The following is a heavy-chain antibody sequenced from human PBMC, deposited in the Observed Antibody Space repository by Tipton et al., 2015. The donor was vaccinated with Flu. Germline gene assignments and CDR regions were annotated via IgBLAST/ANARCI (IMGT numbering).Heavy chain of an antibody. V-gene: IGHV4-38-2*01. CDR3: ATWGWGSDY. J-gene: IGHJ4*02. Sequence: TLSLTCSVSGDSMGSRYYWGWIRQAPGKGLEWIGSINHRGDTHYSPSLKSRVTISTDTSKTQFSLRLSSVTAADTAVYYCATWGWGSDYWGQGTLVTVSS. CDR2: INHRGDT. CDR1: GDSMGSRYY. D-gene: IGHD3-16*01.